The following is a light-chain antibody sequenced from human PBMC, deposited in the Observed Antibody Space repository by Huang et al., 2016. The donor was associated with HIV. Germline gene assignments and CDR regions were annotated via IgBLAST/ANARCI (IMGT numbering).Light chain of an antibody. J-gene: IGKJ1*01. V-gene: IGKV4-1*01. CDR3: HQYYSSPQT. Sequence: DIVVTQSPGSLALSLGERAAITCTSSQSVVHSPNNKNYLSWYQLKPGQSPQLLIYCASTREFGVPDRCRGTGSGTDFTLTSTSLQAEDVAVYYCHQYYSSPQTFGQGTKVEV. CDR2: CAS. CDR1: QSVVHSPNNKNY.